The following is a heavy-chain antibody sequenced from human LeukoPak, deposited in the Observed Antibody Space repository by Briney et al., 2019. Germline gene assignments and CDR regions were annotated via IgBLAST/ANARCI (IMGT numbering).Heavy chain of an antibody. J-gene: IGHJ4*02. Sequence: ASVKVSCMASGYTFTSYYMHWVRQAPGQGLEWMGIINPSGGSTSYAQKFQGRVTMTRDTSTSTVYMELSSLRSEDTAVYYCARVGYDSSGYYYFDYWGQGTLVTVSS. D-gene: IGHD3-22*01. CDR2: INPSGGST. CDR1: GYTFTSYY. V-gene: IGHV1-46*01. CDR3: ARVGYDSSGYYYFDY.